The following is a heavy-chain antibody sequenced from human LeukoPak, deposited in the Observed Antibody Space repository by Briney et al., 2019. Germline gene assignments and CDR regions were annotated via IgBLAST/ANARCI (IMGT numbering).Heavy chain of an antibody. V-gene: IGHV1-2*02. CDR1: GYTFTDYY. D-gene: IGHD2-15*01. Sequence: GASVKVSCKASGYTFTDYYMHWVRQAPGQGLEWMGWINPHSGGTDHAQKFQGRVTMTRDTSISTAYMELSRLRSDDTAVYYCARDLVSSYCSGDSCYYYYYYMDVWGKGTTVTVSS. CDR2: INPHSGGT. J-gene: IGHJ6*03. CDR3: ARDLVSSYCSGDSCYYYYYYMDV.